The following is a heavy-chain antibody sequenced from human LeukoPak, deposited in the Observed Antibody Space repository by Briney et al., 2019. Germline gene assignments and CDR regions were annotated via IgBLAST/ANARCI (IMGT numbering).Heavy chain of an antibody. CDR2: ISWNSGTI. CDR3: AKVSTGPREGVGSGMDV. D-gene: IGHD5/OR15-5a*01. V-gene: IGHV3-9*01. Sequence: PGGSLRLSCVGSGFKFEDYGMQWVRQAPGKGLEWISGISWNSGTIGYADSVKGRFTISRDNAKNSLYLQMSGLRGEDTALYYCAKVSTGPREGVGSGMDVWGQGTTVTVSS. J-gene: IGHJ6*02. CDR1: GFKFEDYG.